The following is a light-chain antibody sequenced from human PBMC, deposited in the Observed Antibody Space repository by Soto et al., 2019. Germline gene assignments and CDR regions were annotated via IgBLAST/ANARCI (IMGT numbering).Light chain of an antibody. CDR1: SSNIGGNY. Sequence: QSVLTQPPSASGTPGQRVTISCSGSSSNIGGNYVYWFQQLPGTAPKLLIYKNYQRPSGVPDRFSGSKSGTSASLAISGLRSEDEADYYCAAWDESLSGWVFGGGPKLTVL. CDR3: AAWDESLSGWV. J-gene: IGLJ3*02. V-gene: IGLV1-47*01. CDR2: KNY.